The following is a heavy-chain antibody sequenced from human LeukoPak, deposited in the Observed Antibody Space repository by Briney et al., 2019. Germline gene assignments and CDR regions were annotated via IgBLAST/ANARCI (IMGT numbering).Heavy chain of an antibody. J-gene: IGHJ4*02. Sequence: SETLSLTCAVYGGPFSGYYWGCIRQPPGKGLEWIGEINHSGSTNYNPSLKSRVTISVDTSKNQFSLKLSSVTAADTAVYYCARRGHHLVDDYWGQGTLVTVSS. CDR1: GGPFSGYY. D-gene: IGHD3-10*01. V-gene: IGHV4-34*01. CDR2: INHSGST. CDR3: ARRGHHLVDDY.